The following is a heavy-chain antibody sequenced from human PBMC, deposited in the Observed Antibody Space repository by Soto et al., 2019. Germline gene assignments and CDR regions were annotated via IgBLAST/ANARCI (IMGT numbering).Heavy chain of an antibody. Sequence: NPGGSLRLSCAASGFTFSNAWMSWVRQAPGKGLEWVGRIKSKTDGGTTDYAAPVKGRFTISRDDSKNTLYLQMNSLKTEDTAVYYCTTDLLVGLDYDAFDIWGQGTMVTVSS. CDR3: TTDLLVGLDYDAFDI. D-gene: IGHD2-15*01. V-gene: IGHV3-15*01. CDR1: GFTFSNAW. J-gene: IGHJ3*02. CDR2: IKSKTDGGTT.